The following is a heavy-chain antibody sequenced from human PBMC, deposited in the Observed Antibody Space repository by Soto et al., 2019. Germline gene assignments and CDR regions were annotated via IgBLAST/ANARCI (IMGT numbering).Heavy chain of an antibody. V-gene: IGHV3-30*09. CDR2: ISSDGNHK. CDR1: GFSVSAYT. Sequence: QVQLVESGGGVVQPGRSLRLSCAASGFSVSAYTVHWVGQAPGKGLEWVAVISSDGNHKYYTDSVKGRFAISRDTSTNTVFLQMSSLGPEDTAVYYCARWEQPLFDYWGQGTLVTVSS. CDR3: ARWEQPLFDY. J-gene: IGHJ4*02. D-gene: IGHD1-1*01.